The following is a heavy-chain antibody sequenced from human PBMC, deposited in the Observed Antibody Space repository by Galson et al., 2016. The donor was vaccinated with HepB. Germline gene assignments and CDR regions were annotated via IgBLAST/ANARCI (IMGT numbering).Heavy chain of an antibody. D-gene: IGHD1/OR15-1a*01. V-gene: IGHV3-11*06. CDR3: ARDRTSRAAVDY. J-gene: IGHJ4*01. CDR2: IRYSGSDK. CDR1: GFTFSDFY. Sequence: SLRLSCAASGFTFSDFYMHWIRQAPGKGLEYVAHIRYSGSDKNYADSVKGRFTISRDNAKKSLYLQMNSLRAEDTAIYYCARDRTSRAAVDYWGHGTLVTVSS.